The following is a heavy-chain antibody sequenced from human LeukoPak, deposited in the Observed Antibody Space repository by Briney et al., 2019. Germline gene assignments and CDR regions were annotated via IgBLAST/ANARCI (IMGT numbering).Heavy chain of an antibody. CDR3: ARSTMGARRRYDY. CDR2: MNPNSGNT. D-gene: IGHD1-26*01. V-gene: IGHV1-8*01. Sequence: ASVKVSCKAPKDTSTIYDLNAVRHTTGLRLECMGWMNPNSGNTGYAQKFQGRVTMTMNSSISTAYMELTSLTSEDTAVYYCARSTMGARRRYDYWGQGTLVTVSS. J-gene: IGHJ4*02. CDR1: KDTSTIYD.